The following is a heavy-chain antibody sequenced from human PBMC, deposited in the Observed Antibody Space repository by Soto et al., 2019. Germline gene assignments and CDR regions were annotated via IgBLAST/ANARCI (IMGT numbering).Heavy chain of an antibody. D-gene: IGHD3-22*01. CDR3: VRETYYYDSSGYYSKWFDP. Sequence: QVQLQESGPGLVKPSGTLSLTCAVSGGSISSSNWWSWVRQPPGKGLEWIGEIYHSGSTNYNPSLKSRVTISVDKSKNQFSLKLSSVTAADTAVCYCVRETYYYDSSGYYSKWFDPWGQGTLVTVSS. J-gene: IGHJ5*02. V-gene: IGHV4-4*02. CDR1: GGSISSSNW. CDR2: IYHSGST.